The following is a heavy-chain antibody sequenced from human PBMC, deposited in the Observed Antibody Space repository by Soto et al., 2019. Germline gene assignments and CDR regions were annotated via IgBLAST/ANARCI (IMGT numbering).Heavy chain of an antibody. CDR3: GKTSLRYYALEV. V-gene: IGHV3-23*01. J-gene: IGHJ6*02. CDR1: GFTFSNDA. CDR2: ISSSGGTT. Sequence: GGSLRLSCAASGFTFSNDAMSWAHQAPGQGLEWVSGISSSGGTTHSADSVQGRFTTSRDNSKDTLYLQMNSLRAEDTAVYDCGKTSLRYYALEVWGPGTRVTVAS.